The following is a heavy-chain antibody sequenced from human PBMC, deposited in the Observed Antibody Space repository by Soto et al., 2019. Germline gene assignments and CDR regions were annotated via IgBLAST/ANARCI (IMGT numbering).Heavy chain of an antibody. CDR3: TRAPDGNNVDY. J-gene: IGHJ4*02. D-gene: IGHD6-13*01. V-gene: IGHV3-73*02. Sequence: EVRLVESGGDLVHPGGSLKLSCVASGFIFSGTTIHWVRQASGEGLEWVGRIRGRPNNYATEYGASVKGRFTISRDDSKSTAYLQMNSLRTEDTAVYFCTRAPDGNNVDYWGQGTLVTVSS. CDR2: IRGRPNNYAT. CDR1: GFIFSGTT.